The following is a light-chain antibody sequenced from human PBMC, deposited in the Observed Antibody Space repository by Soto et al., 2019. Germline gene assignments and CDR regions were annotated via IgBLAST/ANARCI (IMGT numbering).Light chain of an antibody. Sequence: DFVMTQFPDSLAVSLGERATIKCKSSQSVLSSVTNKNYLAWYQQRRGQPPKLLASWASARESGIPDRFSGSGSGTDFTLIIDKLQAEDVAVYYCQHYNNSPMYTFGQGTKLEI. CDR3: QHYNNSPMYT. CDR2: WAS. V-gene: IGKV4-1*01. CDR1: QSVLSSVTNKNY. J-gene: IGKJ2*01.